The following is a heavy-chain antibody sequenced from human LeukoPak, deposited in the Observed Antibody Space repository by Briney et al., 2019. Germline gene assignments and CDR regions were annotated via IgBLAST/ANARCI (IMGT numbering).Heavy chain of an antibody. CDR3: ARVRGFKNWFDP. Sequence: GGSLRLSCAASGFTVSSNYMSWVRQAPGKGLEWVSVIYSGGSTYYADSVKGRFTISRDNSKNTLYLQMNSLRAEGTAVYYCARVRGFKNWFDPWGQGTLVTVSS. CDR2: IYSGGST. J-gene: IGHJ5*02. CDR1: GFTVSSNY. V-gene: IGHV3-66*02.